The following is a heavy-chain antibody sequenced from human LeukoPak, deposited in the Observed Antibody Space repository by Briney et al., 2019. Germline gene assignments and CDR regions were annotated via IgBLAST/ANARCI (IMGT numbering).Heavy chain of an antibody. D-gene: IGHD3-22*01. J-gene: IGHJ4*02. CDR2: ITSRSTT. CDR3: AKHPSSGPTKRYFDY. CDR1: GFIFSHYG. Sequence: PGGSLRLSCAASGFIFSHYGMNWVRQAPGKGLEWVSGITSRSTTYYADSVKGRFTISRDNSKNTLYLQMNSLRAEDTAVYYCAKHPSSGPTKRYFDYWGQGTLVTVSS. V-gene: IGHV3-23*01.